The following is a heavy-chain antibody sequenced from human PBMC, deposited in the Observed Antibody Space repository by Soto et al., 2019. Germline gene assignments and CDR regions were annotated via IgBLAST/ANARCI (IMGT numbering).Heavy chain of an antibody. CDR1: GGSISSGTYY. Sequence: PSETLSLTCTVSGGSISSGTYYWTWIRQQPGKGLEWIGNIYYSGSTYYSPSLTSRATISADTSKNPFSLRLSSVTAADTAVYYCARGDSSWAFVDYWGQGTLVTVSS. CDR2: IYYSGST. D-gene: IGHD3-22*01. CDR3: ARGDSSWAFVDY. V-gene: IGHV4-31*03. J-gene: IGHJ4*02.